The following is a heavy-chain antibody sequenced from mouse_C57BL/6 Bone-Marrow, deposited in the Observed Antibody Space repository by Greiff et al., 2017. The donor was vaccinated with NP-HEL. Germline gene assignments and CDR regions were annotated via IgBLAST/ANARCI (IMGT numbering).Heavy chain of an antibody. Sequence: EVKLMESGGGLVKPGGSLKLSCAASGFTFSDYGMHWVRQAPEKGLEWVAYISSGSSTIYYADTVKGRFTISRDNAKNTLFLQMTSLRSEDTAMYYCASGYYYYGSSYWYFDVWGTGTTVTVSS. J-gene: IGHJ1*03. CDR2: ISSGSSTI. D-gene: IGHD1-1*01. CDR3: ASGYYYYGSSYWYFDV. V-gene: IGHV5-17*01. CDR1: GFTFSDYG.